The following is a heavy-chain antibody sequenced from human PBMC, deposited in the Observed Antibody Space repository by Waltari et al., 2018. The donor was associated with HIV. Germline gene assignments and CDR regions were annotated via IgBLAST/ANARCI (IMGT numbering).Heavy chain of an antibody. V-gene: IGHV3-23*01. Sequence: GGSLRLSCAASGFTFSTYAMSGVRQAPGKGVEWVSGISYMGGSTYNADSVKGRFTISRDNSKNTLYLQMNSLRAEDTAVYYCAKITSTSWYYYGMDVWGQGTTVTVSS. CDR2: ISYMGGST. CDR1: GFTFSTYA. J-gene: IGHJ6*02. D-gene: IGHD2-2*01. CDR3: AKITSTSWYYYGMDV.